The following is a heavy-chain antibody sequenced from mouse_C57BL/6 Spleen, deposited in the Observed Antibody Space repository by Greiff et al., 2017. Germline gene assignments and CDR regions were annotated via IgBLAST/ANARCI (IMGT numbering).Heavy chain of an antibody. CDR3: ARENLPGSKYGSRGGRYAMDY. CDR1: GYAFSSSW. V-gene: IGHV1-82*01. D-gene: IGHD1-1*01. CDR2: IYPGDGDT. J-gene: IGHJ4*01. Sequence: QVQLQQSGPELVKPGASVKISCKASGYAFSSSWMNWVKQRPGKGLEWIGRIYPGDGDTTYNGKFKGKATLTADKSSSTAYMQLSSLTSEDSAVYFCARENLPGSKYGSRGGRYAMDYWGQGTSVTVSS.